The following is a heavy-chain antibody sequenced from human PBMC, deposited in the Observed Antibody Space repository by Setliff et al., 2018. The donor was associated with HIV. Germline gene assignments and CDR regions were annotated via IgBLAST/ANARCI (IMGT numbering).Heavy chain of an antibody. CDR3: AKKGNGDYHFDY. CDR1: GGSFSGYY. V-gene: IGHV4-34*01. J-gene: IGHJ4*02. D-gene: IGHD4-17*01. Sequence: SETLSLTCAVYGGSFSGYYWSWIRQPPGKGLEWIGEINHSGSTNYNPSLKSRVTMSVDTSKNQFSLKLSSVTAVDTAVYYCAKKGNGDYHFDYWGQGTLVTVSS. CDR2: INHSGST.